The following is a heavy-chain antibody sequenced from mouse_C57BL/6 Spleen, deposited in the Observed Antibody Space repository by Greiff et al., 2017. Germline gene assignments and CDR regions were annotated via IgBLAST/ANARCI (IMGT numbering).Heavy chain of an antibody. V-gene: IGHV3-6*01. Sequence: VQLQQSGPGLVKPSQSLSLTCSVTGYSITSGYYWNWIRQLPGNKLEWMGYISYDGSNNYNPSLKNRISITRDTSKNQFFLKLNSVTTEDTATYYCARVADYDVPYWGQGTLVTVSA. D-gene: IGHD2-4*01. CDR1: GYSITSGYY. J-gene: IGHJ3*01. CDR2: ISYDGSN. CDR3: ARVADYDVPY.